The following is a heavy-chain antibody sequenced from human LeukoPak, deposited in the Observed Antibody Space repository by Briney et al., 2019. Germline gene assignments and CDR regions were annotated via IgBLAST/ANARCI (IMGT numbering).Heavy chain of an antibody. D-gene: IGHD3-22*01. CDR1: GFTFSSYA. CDR2: ISGSGGST. V-gene: IGHV3-23*01. J-gene: IGHJ4*02. Sequence: PGGSLRLSCAASGFTFSSYAMSWVRQAPGKGLEWVSAISGSGGSTYYADSVKGRFTISRDNSKNTLYLQMNSLRAEDTAVYYCAKVPGEPVYYYDSSGYYWFDYWGPGTLVTVSS. CDR3: AKVPGEPVYYYDSSGYYWFDY.